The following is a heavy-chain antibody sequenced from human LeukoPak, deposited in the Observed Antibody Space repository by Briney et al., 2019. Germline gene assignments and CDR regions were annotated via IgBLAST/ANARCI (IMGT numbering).Heavy chain of an antibody. Sequence: GGTLRLSCAASGFTFSSYGMSWVRQAPGKGLEWVSAISGSGGSTYYADSVRGRFTISRDNSKNTLYLQMNSLRAEDTAVYYCAKGSYYYDSSGYYYIFDYWGQGTLVTVSS. J-gene: IGHJ4*02. V-gene: IGHV3-23*01. D-gene: IGHD3-22*01. CDR3: AKGSYYYDSSGYYYIFDY. CDR1: GFTFSSYG. CDR2: ISGSGGST.